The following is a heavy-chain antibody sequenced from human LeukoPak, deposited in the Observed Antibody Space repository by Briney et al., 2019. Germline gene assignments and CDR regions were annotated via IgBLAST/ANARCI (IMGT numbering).Heavy chain of an antibody. D-gene: IGHD5-18*01. CDR3: ASGDPRRGYSYSLDY. V-gene: IGHV3-23*01. Sequence: PGGSLKLPCAASGFTFSSYGMSWVRQAPGKGLEWVSAISGSGGSTYYADSVKGRFTISRDNSKNTLYLQMNSLRAEDTAVYYCASGDPRRGYSYSLDYWGQGTLVTVSS. CDR2: ISGSGGST. J-gene: IGHJ4*02. CDR1: GFTFSSYG.